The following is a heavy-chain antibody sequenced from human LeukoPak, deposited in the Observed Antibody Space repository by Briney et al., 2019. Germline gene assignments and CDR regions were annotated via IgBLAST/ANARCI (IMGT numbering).Heavy chain of an antibody. Sequence: PGRSLRLSCAASGFTFSSYAMSWVRQAPGKGLEWVSAISGSGGSTYYADSVKGRFTISRDNSKNTLYLQMNSLRAEDTAVYYCAKDLRTFVLPSIAARPGYWGQGTLVTVSS. CDR1: GFTFSSYA. D-gene: IGHD6-6*01. J-gene: IGHJ4*02. CDR2: ISGSGGST. CDR3: AKDLRTFVLPSIAARPGY. V-gene: IGHV3-23*01.